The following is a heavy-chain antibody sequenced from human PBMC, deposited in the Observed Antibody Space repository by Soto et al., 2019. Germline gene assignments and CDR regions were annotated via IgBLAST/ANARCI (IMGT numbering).Heavy chain of an antibody. D-gene: IGHD3-10*02. CDR2: ITGSGGDT. Sequence: PGGSLSLSCTASGFTFSNYAMCWVRQAPGEGREWVSVITGSGGDTVYADSVKGRFTMSRDNSKTTLYLQMNSLRVEDTAISYCSEAILLCYAKSRGVDDWGQGSRVTGAS. CDR3: SEAILLCYAKSRGVDD. J-gene: IGHJ4*02. CDR1: GFTFSNYA. V-gene: IGHV3-23*01.